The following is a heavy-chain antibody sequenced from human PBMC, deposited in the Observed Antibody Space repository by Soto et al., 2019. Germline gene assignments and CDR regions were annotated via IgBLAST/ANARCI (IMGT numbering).Heavy chain of an antibody. CDR2: VAQNGYI. J-gene: IGHJ4*02. Sequence: QVQLQESGPGLVKPSGTLSLTCTVSNGSISSSNWWSWVRQSPGKGLEWIGEVAQNGYIGSIPSLKSRLTILLDKPTNRFSRRLTSVTAADTAVYYCARNRLDGYDFASWGQGILVTVSS. CDR1: NGSISSSNW. V-gene: IGHV4-4*02. D-gene: IGHD5-12*01. CDR3: ARNRLDGYDFAS.